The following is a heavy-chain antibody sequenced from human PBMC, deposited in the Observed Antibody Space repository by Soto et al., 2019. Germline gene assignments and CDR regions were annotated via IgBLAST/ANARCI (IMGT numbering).Heavy chain of an antibody. J-gene: IGHJ4*02. CDR1: GDSIKKGGVY. D-gene: IGHD6-6*01. CDR2: IFYSGIT. CDR3: ARALGSSPLSY. Sequence: SETLSLTCTVSGDSIKKGGVYWSWIRQHPGKGLEWIGYIFYSGITHYNPSLKSRVTTSVDTSKNQFSLNLTSVTAADTAVYYCARALGSSPLSYWGQGTLVTVSS. V-gene: IGHV4-31*03.